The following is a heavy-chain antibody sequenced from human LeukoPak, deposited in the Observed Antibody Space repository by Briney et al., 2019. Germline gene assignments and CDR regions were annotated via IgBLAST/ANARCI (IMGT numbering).Heavy chain of an antibody. J-gene: IGHJ4*02. Sequence: GGSLRLSCPASGFTFDDYGMSWVRQAPGKGLEWVSGINWNGGSTGYADSLKGRFTISRDNAKNSLYLQMNSLRAEDTAFYYCAKSSGDSYFDYWGQGTLVTVSS. CDR1: GFTFDDYG. CDR3: AKSSGDSYFDY. D-gene: IGHD3-10*01. CDR2: INWNGGST. V-gene: IGHV3-20*04.